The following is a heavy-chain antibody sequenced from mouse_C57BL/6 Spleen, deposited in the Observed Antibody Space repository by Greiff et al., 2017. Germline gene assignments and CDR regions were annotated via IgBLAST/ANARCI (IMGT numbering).Heavy chain of an antibody. CDR3: ARHETEEVGFAY. D-gene: IGHD1-1*01. CDR1: GYTFTEYT. Sequence: VQRMESGAELVKPGASVKLSCKASGYTFTEYTIHWVKQRSGQGLEWIGWFYPGSGSIKYNEKFKDKATLTADKSSSTVYMELSRLTSEDSAVYFCARHETEEVGFAYWGQGTLVTVSA. J-gene: IGHJ3*01. CDR2: FYPGSGSI. V-gene: IGHV1-62-2*01.